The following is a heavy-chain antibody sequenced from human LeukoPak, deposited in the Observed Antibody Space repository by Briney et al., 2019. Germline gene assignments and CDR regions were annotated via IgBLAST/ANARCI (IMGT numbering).Heavy chain of an antibody. CDR3: ARTLYGPVVWFDP. D-gene: IGHD3-3*01. Sequence: SETLSLTCTVSGGSISSYYWSWIRQPPGKGLEWIGYIYYSGSTNCDPSLKSRVTISVDTSKNQFSLKLSSVTAADTAVYYCARTLYGPVVWFDPWGQGTLVTVSS. CDR2: IYYSGST. CDR1: GGSISSYY. V-gene: IGHV4-59*08. J-gene: IGHJ5*02.